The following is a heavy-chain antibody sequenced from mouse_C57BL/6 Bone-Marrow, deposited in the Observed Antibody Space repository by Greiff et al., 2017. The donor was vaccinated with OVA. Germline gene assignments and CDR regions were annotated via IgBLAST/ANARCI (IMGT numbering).Heavy chain of an antibody. Sequence: VKLMESGAELVRPGTSVKMSCKASGYTFPNYWTGWAKQRPGHGLEWIGDIYPGGGYTNYNEKFKGKATLTADKSSSTAYMQFSSLTSEDSAIYYCARHYGYWYFDVWGTGTTVTVSS. CDR2: IYPGGGYT. CDR3: ARHYGYWYFDV. D-gene: IGHD1-1*02. CDR1: GYTFPNYW. V-gene: IGHV1-63*01. J-gene: IGHJ1*03.